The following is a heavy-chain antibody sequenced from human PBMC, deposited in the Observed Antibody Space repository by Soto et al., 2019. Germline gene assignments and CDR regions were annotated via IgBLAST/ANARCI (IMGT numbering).Heavy chain of an antibody. Sequence: SETLSLTCTVSGDSMATGGHYYNWIRQVPGKGLEWIGYVYYSGATHYTPSLRARATILRDTSKNQFSLRLISVTAADTALYYCARDKDLQPTVWGFWGQGIQVTVSS. CDR3: ARDKDLQPTVWGF. D-gene: IGHD3-16*01. J-gene: IGHJ4*02. CDR1: GDSMATGGHY. CDR2: VYYSGAT. V-gene: IGHV4-31*03.